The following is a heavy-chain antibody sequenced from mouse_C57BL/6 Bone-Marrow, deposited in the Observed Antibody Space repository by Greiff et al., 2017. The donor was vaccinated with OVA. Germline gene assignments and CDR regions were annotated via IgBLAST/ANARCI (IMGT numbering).Heavy chain of an antibody. Sequence: QVQLQQSGAELARPGASVKLSCKASGYTFTSYGISWVKQRTGQGLEWIGEIYPRSGNTYYNEKFKGKATLTADKSSSTAYMELRSLTSEDSAVYFCARWNYDYDGYYAMDYWGQGTSVTGSS. CDR3: ARWNYDYDGYYAMDY. V-gene: IGHV1-81*01. CDR1: GYTFTSYG. CDR2: IYPRSGNT. J-gene: IGHJ4*01. D-gene: IGHD2-4*01.